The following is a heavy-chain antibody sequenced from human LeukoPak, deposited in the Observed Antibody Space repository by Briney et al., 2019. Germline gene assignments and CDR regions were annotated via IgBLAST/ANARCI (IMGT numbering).Heavy chain of an antibody. CDR2: IDQDGSGK. J-gene: IGHJ4*02. CDR1: GFTFSSFW. CDR3: ARAEALKFRDFDY. V-gene: IGHV3-7*05. Sequence: PGGSLRLSCVMSGFTFSSFWLSWVRQAPGKGLEWVADIDQDGSGKYYVDSVKGRFTISRDNARNSLFLQMNSPRVEDTVVYYCARAEALKFRDFDYWGQGTLVTVSS.